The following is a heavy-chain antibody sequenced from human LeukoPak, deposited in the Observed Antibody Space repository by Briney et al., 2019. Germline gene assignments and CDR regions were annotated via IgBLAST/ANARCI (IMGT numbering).Heavy chain of an antibody. V-gene: IGHV3-30*03. Sequence: QTGGSLRLSCAASGFTFSSYGMHWVRQAPGKGLEWVAVISYDGSNKYYADSVKGRFTISRDNSKNTLYLQMNSLRAEDTAVYYCVLGPKDIVTVWGQGTLVTVSS. CDR1: GFTFSSYG. D-gene: IGHD2-15*01. J-gene: IGHJ4*02. CDR3: VLGPKDIVTV. CDR2: ISYDGSNK.